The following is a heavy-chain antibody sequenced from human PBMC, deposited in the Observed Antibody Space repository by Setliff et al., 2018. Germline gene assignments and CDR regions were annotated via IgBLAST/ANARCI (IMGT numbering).Heavy chain of an antibody. J-gene: IGHJ3*01. CDR3: ASGRGYCSSTAFFPYIPGLDV. V-gene: IGHV4-61*02. CDR2: IYTSGST. Sequence: SETLSLTCTVSGGSISSGIYYWSWIRQPAGKGLEWIGRIYTSGSTNYNPSLKSRVTISVDKSKNQFSLQLSSVTAADTAVSYVASGRGYCSSTAFFPYIPGLDVWGQGTMVTVSS. CDR1: GGSISSGIYY. D-gene: IGHD2-2*01.